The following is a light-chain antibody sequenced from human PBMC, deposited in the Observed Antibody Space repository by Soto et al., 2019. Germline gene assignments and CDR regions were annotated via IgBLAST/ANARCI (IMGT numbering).Light chain of an antibody. CDR1: SSNIGAGYD. V-gene: IGLV1-40*01. Sequence: QSVLTQPPSVSGAPGQRVTISCTGSSSNIGAGYDVHWYQQLPGTAPKLLIYGNSNRPSGVPDRFSGSKSGTSASLAITGLQAEDEADYCCQSYDSSLSGSEVFGTGTEVTVL. CDR3: QSYDSSLSGSEV. J-gene: IGLJ1*01. CDR2: GNS.